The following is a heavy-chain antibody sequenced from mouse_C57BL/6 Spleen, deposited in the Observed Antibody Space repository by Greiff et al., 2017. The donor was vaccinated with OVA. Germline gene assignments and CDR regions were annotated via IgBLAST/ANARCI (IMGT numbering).Heavy chain of an antibody. V-gene: IGHV10-3*01. CDR1: GFTFNTYA. CDR3: VRDPYGSTWGYFDV. Sequence: EVNVVESGGGLVQPKGSLKLSCAASGFTFNTYAMHWVRQAPGKGLEWVARIRSKSSNYATYYADSVKDRFTISRDDSQSMLYLQMNNLKTEDTAMYYCVRDPYGSTWGYFDVWGTGTTVTVSS. CDR2: IRSKSSNYAT. J-gene: IGHJ1*03. D-gene: IGHD1-1*01.